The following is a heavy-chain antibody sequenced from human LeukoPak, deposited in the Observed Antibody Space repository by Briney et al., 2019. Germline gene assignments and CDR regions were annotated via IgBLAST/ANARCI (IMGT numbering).Heavy chain of an antibody. CDR2: IYYSGST. J-gene: IGHJ4*02. D-gene: IGHD3-22*01. CDR3: ARHYYYDSSGYYSPFDY. CDR1: GGSISSSSYY. V-gene: IGHV4-39*01. Sequence: PSETLSLTCTVSGGSISSSSYYWGWIRQPPGKGLEWIGSIYYSGSTYYNPSLKSRVTISVDTSKNQFSLKLSSVTAADTAVYYRARHYYYDSSGYYSPFDYWGQGTLVTVSS.